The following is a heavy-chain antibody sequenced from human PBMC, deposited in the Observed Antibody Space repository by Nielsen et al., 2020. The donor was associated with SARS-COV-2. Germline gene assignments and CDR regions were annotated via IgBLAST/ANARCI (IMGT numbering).Heavy chain of an antibody. Sequence: GESLKISCAASGFTFSSYSMNWVRQAPGKGLEWVSVIYSGGTTYYADSVKGRFTISRDKNTLYLQMNNLRVEVTAVYYCTRDPRAVVRAYYGLDVWGQGTAVTVSS. CDR1: GFTFSSYS. V-gene: IGHV3-53*01. J-gene: IGHJ6*02. CDR3: TRDPRAVVRAYYGLDV. CDR2: IYSGGTT. D-gene: IGHD3-16*02.